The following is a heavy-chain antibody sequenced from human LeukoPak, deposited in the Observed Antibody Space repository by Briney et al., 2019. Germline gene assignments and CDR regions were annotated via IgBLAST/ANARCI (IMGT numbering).Heavy chain of an antibody. CDR2: IDKKDNFYAT. Sequence: PGGSLKLSCAASGFTLSGSAIHWVRQSSGKGLEWVGHIDKKDNFYATTSAASVTGRFTISRDDSKNTAYLQMNSLKTEDTALYYCTRDSGTYNWLDPWGQGTLVTVSS. V-gene: IGHV3-73*01. CDR1: GFTLSGSA. J-gene: IGHJ5*02. D-gene: IGHD1-26*01. CDR3: TRDSGTYNWLDP.